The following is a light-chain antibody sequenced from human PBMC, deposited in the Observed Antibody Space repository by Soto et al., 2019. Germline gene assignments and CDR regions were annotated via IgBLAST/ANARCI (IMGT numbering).Light chain of an antibody. V-gene: IGKV3-15*01. CDR2: CAS. Sequence: EIVMTQSPATLSVSPGERATLSCRASQSVSSNLAWYQQKHGQAPRLLLYCASTRATGIPARFSGSGSGTEFTLTISSLQSEDVAVYYCQQYNNWPPWTFGQGTKVEIK. J-gene: IGKJ1*01. CDR1: QSVSSN. CDR3: QQYNNWPPWT.